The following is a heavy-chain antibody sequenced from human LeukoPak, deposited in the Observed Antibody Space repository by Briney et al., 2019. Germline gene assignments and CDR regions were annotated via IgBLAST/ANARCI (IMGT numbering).Heavy chain of an antibody. CDR1: GFTVSSDW. D-gene: IGHD3-10*02. CDR2: IKQDGSDK. V-gene: IGHV3-7*04. CDR3: ASDLDRYGRGYFHH. J-gene: IGHJ4*02. Sequence: PGGSLRLSCAASGFTVSSDWMSWVRQAPGKGLEWVANIKQDGSDKYYLDSVKGRFTIARDNTKNSLYLQMNSLRAEDTEVYYCASDLDRYGRGYFHHWGQGPLVPVST.